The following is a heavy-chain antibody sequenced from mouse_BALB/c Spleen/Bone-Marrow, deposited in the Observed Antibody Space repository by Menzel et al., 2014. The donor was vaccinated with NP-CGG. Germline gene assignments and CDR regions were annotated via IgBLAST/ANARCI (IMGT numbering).Heavy chain of an antibody. Sequence: DVMLVESGGGLVQPGGSLKLSCAAPGFTFSSYGMSWVRQTPDKRLELVATINRNGGRTYYPDSVKGRFTISRDNAKNTLYLQMSSLKSEDTAMYYCARDWGTYDGYYWYFDVWGAGTTVTVSS. CDR1: GFTFSSYG. D-gene: IGHD2-3*01. V-gene: IGHV5-6-3*01. J-gene: IGHJ1*01. CDR2: INRNGGRT. CDR3: ARDWGTYDGYYWYFDV.